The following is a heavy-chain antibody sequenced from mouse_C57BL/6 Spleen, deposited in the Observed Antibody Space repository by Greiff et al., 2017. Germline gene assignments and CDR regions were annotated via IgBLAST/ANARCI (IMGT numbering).Heavy chain of an antibody. CDR3: ANYYGSSYEGFAY. CDR1: GYAFSSSW. D-gene: IGHD1-1*01. V-gene: IGHV1-82*01. J-gene: IGHJ3*01. CDR2: IYPGDGDT. Sequence: VQLVESGPELVKPGASVKISCKASGYAFSSSWMNWVKQRPGKGLEWIGRIYPGDGDTNYNGKFKGKATLTADKSSSTAYMQLSSLTSEDSAVYFCANYYGSSYEGFAYWGQGTLVTVSA.